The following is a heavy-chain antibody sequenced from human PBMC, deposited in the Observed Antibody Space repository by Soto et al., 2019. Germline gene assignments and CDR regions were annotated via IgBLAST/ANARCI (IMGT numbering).Heavy chain of an antibody. J-gene: IGHJ6*02. CDR2: IWYDGSNK. Sequence: GGSLRLSCAASEFTFSSYGMHWVRQAPGKGLEWVAVIWYDGSNKYYADSVKGRFIISRYNSKNTLYLQMNSLRAEDTAVYYCARVDYGMDVWGQGTTVTVSS. V-gene: IGHV3-33*08. CDR3: ARVDYGMDV. CDR1: EFTFSSYG.